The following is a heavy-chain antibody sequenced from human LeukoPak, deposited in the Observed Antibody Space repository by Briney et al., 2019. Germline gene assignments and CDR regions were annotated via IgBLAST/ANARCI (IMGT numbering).Heavy chain of an antibody. Sequence: GGSLRLSCAASGFTFSNYWMHWVRQAPGKGLVWVSRISSDGRTTEYADSVKGRFTISRDNSKNTLYLQMNSLRAEDTAVYYCARGPSGYHNTGGQGTLVTVSS. D-gene: IGHD5-12*01. J-gene: IGHJ4*02. CDR2: ISSDGRTT. CDR3: ARGPSGYHNT. V-gene: IGHV3-74*03. CDR1: GFTFSNYW.